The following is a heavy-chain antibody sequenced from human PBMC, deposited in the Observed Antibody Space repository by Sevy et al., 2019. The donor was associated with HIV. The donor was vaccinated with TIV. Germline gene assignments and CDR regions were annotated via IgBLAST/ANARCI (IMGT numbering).Heavy chain of an antibody. CDR2: ISGSGGST. CDR3: AKEKGYYLLGYFHH. D-gene: IGHD3-22*01. CDR1: GFTFSSYA. V-gene: IGHV3-23*01. Sequence: GGSLRLSCAASGFTFSSYAMSWVRQAPGKGLEWVSAISGSGGSTYYTDSVKGRFTISRDNSKNTLYLQMNSLRAEDTAIYYCAKEKGYYLLGYFHHWDQGTLVTVSS. J-gene: IGHJ1*01.